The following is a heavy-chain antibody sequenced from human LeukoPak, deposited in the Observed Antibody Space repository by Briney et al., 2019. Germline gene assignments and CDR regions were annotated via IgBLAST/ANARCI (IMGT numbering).Heavy chain of an antibody. CDR3: AKAKPQGSDRDFDY. Sequence: ASVKVSCKASGYTFTIFHIHWVRQAPGQGLEWMGMINPSDGSTNYAQKFQGRVTMTGDTSITTAYMELNSLRSDDTAVYYCAKAKPQGSDRDFDYWGQGTLVTVSS. J-gene: IGHJ4*02. D-gene: IGHD1-14*01. V-gene: IGHV1-2*02. CDR2: INPSDGST. CDR1: GYTFTIFH.